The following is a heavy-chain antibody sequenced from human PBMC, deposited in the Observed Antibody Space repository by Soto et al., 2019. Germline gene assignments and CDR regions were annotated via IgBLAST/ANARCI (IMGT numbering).Heavy chain of an antibody. CDR2: IYHSGST. CDR1: GGSISSSNW. V-gene: IGHV4-4*02. J-gene: IGHJ4*02. Sequence: PSETLSLTCAVSGGSISSSNWWSWVRQPPGKGLEWIGEIYHSGSTYYNPSLKSRVTISLDTSKNQFSLKLSSVTAADTAVYYCARGLYYYDSSGYYYVLDYWGQGTLVTVSS. D-gene: IGHD3-22*01. CDR3: ARGLYYYDSSGYYYVLDY.